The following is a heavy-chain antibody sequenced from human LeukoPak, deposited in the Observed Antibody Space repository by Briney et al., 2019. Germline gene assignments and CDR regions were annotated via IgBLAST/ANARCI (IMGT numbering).Heavy chain of an antibody. CDR1: GGSFSGYY. D-gene: IGHD3-22*01. J-gene: IGHJ6*03. CDR2: INHNGST. CDR3: ARESDDSVGYYFMDV. Sequence: SETLSLTCAVYGGSFSGYYWSWIRQPPGKGLEWIGEINHNGSTSYNPSLKSRVTISVDTSKNQFSLRLTSVTAADTAVYYCARESDDSVGYYFMDVWGRGTTVTVSS. V-gene: IGHV4-34*01.